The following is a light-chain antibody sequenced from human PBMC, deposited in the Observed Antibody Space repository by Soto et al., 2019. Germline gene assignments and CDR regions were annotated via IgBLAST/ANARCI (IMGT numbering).Light chain of an antibody. Sequence: QSVLTQSSSASASLGSSVKLTCILSSGHSTYIIAWHQQQPGKAPRFLMTLDRSGSYNRGSGVPDRFSCSSSGADRYLTISNLQFEDEGDYYCETWYSNTHKVLGGGTKVTVL. CDR3: ETWYSNTHKV. CDR1: SGHSTYI. V-gene: IGLV4-60*02. J-gene: IGLJ3*02. CDR2: LDRSGSY.